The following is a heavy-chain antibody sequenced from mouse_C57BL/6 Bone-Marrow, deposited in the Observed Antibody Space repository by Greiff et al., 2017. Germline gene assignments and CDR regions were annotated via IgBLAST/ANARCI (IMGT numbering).Heavy chain of an antibody. CDR2: IDPSDSYT. D-gene: IGHD3-2*02. V-gene: IGHV1-69*01. CDR1: GYTFTSSW. CDR3: AREVSSGYYAMDY. J-gene: IGHJ4*01. Sequence: QVQLQQSGAELVMPGASVKLSCKASGYTFTSSWMHWVKQRPGQGLEWIGEIDPSDSYTNYNQKFKGKSTLTVDKSSSTAYMQLSSLTSEDSAVYYCAREVSSGYYAMDYWGQGTSVTVSS.